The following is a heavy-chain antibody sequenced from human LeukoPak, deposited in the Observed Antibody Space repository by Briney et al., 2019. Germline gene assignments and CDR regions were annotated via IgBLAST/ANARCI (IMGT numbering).Heavy chain of an antibody. CDR1: GGSISSYY. CDR2: IFYTGSP. V-gene: IGHV4-59*08. Sequence: PSETLSLTCIVSGGSISSYYWSWIRQPPGKGLEWIGYIFYTGSPNYNPSLKSRVTLSLDTSKNQFSLNLSSVTAADTAVYYCARHSGGSGSSTYAQYFDCWGQGTQVTVSS. CDR3: ARHSGGSGSSTYAQYFDC. J-gene: IGHJ4*02. D-gene: IGHD3-10*01.